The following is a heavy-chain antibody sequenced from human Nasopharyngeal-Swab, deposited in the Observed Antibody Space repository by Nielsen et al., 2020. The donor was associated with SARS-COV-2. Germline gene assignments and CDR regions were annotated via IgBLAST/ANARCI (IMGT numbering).Heavy chain of an antibody. Sequence: GGSLRLSCAASGFTFDDYGMSWVRQAPGKGLEWVSGINWNGGSTGYADSVKGRFTISRDNAKNSLYLQMNSLRAEDTAVFYCTRDLGRWQLFDPWGQGTLVTVSS. D-gene: IGHD7-27*01. V-gene: IGHV3-20*04. CDR2: INWNGGST. CDR1: GFTFDDYG. CDR3: TRDLGRWQLFDP. J-gene: IGHJ5*02.